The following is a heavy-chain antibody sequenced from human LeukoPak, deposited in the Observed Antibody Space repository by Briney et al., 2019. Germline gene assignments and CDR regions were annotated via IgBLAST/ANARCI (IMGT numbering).Heavy chain of an antibody. Sequence: GGSLRLSCAASGFTFSSYGMHWVRQAPGKGLEWVSAISGNGAATFYADSVKGRFTISRDNSKNTLYLQMNSLRAEDTAVYYCARDSAAGTHYYYMDVWGKGTTVTVSS. CDR1: GFTFSSYG. CDR3: ARDSAAGTHYYYMDV. J-gene: IGHJ6*03. D-gene: IGHD6-13*01. V-gene: IGHV3-23*01. CDR2: ISGNGAAT.